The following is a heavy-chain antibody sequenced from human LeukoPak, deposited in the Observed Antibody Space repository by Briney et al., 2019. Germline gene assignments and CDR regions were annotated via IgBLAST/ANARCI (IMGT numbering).Heavy chain of an antibody. CDR2: IYHSGST. V-gene: IGHV4-38-2*02. J-gene: IGHJ3*02. CDR3: ARVGTSTVVTPRNAFDI. Sequence: SETLSLTCTVSGYSISSGYYWGWIRQPPGKGLEWIGSIYHSGSTYYNPSLKSRVTISVDTSKNQFSLKLSSVTAADTAVYYCARVGTSTVVTPRNAFDIWGQGTMVTVSS. CDR1: GYSISSGYY. D-gene: IGHD4-23*01.